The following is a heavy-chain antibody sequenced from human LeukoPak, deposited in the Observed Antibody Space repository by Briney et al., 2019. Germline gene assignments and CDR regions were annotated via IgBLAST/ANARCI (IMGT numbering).Heavy chain of an antibody. CDR2: VSYSGST. CDR3: ARDPVEHPYWFFDL. CDR1: GGSISSPSYY. V-gene: IGHV4-61*01. D-gene: IGHD1/OR15-1a*01. J-gene: IGHJ2*01. Sequence: SETLSLTCTVSGGSISSPSYYWNWIRQPPGKGLEWIGYVSYSGSTNYNPSPKSRVTISVDTSKNQFSLKLSSVTAADTAVYYCARDPVEHPYWFFDLWGRGTLVTVSS.